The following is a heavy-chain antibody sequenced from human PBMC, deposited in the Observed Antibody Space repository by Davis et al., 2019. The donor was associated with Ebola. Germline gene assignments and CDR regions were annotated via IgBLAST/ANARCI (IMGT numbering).Heavy chain of an antibody. J-gene: IGHJ3*02. V-gene: IGHV4-34*01. CDR2: INHSGST. D-gene: IGHD6-6*01. CDR1: GFTVSSNY. CDR3: ASYSIAARPGAFDI. Sequence: ESLKISCAASGFTVSSNYMSWVRQAPGKGLEWIGEINHSGSTNYNPSLKSRVTISVDTSKNQFSLKLSSVTAADTAVYYCASYSIAARPGAFDIWGQGTMVTVSS.